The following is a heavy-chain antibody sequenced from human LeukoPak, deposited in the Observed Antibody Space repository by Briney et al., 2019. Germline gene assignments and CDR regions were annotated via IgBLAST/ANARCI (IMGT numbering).Heavy chain of an antibody. CDR3: TRGGSANFDY. V-gene: IGHV3-9*01. Sequence: PGGSLRLSCAASGFNFDDSAMHWVRQAPGKGLEWVSGISWNRDDKGYADSVRGRFTISRDNAKNSLYLQMNSLRAEDTAVYYCTRGGSANFDYWGQGSLVTVSS. CDR2: ISWNRDDK. D-gene: IGHD3-16*01. J-gene: IGHJ4*02. CDR1: GFNFDDSA.